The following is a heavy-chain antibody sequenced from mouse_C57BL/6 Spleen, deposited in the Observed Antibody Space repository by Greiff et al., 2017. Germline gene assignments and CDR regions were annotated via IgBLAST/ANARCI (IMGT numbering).Heavy chain of an antibody. D-gene: IGHD2-4*01. CDR2: IDPETGGT. CDR1: GYTFTDYE. Sequence: VQLQQSGAELVRPGASVTLSCKASGYTFTDYEMHWVKQTPVHGLEWIGAIDPETGGTAYNQKFKGKAILTADKSSSTAYMELRSLKSEDSAVYYCTRRRCDYDDAMDYWGQGTSVTVSS. J-gene: IGHJ4*01. CDR3: TRRRCDYDDAMDY. V-gene: IGHV1-15*01.